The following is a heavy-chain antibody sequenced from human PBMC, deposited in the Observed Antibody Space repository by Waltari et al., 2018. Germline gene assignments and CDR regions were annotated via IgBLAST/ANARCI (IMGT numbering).Heavy chain of an antibody. J-gene: IGHJ4*02. CDR3: ARDHIAVAGEFDY. D-gene: IGHD6-19*01. CDR1: GGSISSSSYY. CDR2: IYYSGST. V-gene: IGHV4-39*07. Sequence: QLQLQESGPGLVKPSETLSLTCTVSGGSISSSSYYWGWIRQPPGKGLEWIGSIYYSGSTYYNPPLKGRVTLAVDTSKNQFSLKLSSVTAADTAVYYCARDHIAVAGEFDYWGQGTLVTVSS.